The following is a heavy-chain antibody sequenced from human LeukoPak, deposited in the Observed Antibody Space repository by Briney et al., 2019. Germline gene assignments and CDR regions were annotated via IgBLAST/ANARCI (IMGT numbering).Heavy chain of an antibody. CDR2: IYGGGGT. CDR3: ASHPGDYYYGMDV. V-gene: IGHV3-53*01. CDR1: GFTVNNSY. J-gene: IGHJ6*02. Sequence: GGSLRLSCAASGFTVNNSYMSWVRQAPGKGLEWVSVIYGGGGTYYADSVKGRFIISRDNSKNTLFLQMNSLRLEDTAVYYCASHPGDYYYGMDVWGQGTTVTVSS.